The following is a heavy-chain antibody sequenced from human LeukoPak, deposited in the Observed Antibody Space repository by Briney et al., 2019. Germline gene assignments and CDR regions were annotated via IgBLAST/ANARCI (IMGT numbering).Heavy chain of an antibody. J-gene: IGHJ6*03. V-gene: IGHV4-59*01. Sequence: SETLSLTCSVSGGSISTYYWTWIRQPPGKGLEWIGYIYYSGSTNYNPSLKSRVTISVDTSKNQFSLKLSSVTAADTAVYYCARSPPRRITMVRGVRDYYYMDVWGKGTTVTISS. CDR2: IYYSGST. D-gene: IGHD3-10*01. CDR1: GGSISTYY. CDR3: ARSPPRRITMVRGVRDYYYMDV.